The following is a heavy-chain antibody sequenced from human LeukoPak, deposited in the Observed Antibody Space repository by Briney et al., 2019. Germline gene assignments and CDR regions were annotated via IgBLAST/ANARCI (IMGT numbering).Heavy chain of an antibody. CDR1: GFTFSSYA. D-gene: IGHD3-3*01. J-gene: IGHJ6*03. CDR3: ARDTIFGVVIIGGPYYYMDV. CDR2: ISYDGSNK. Sequence: PGGSLRLSCAASGFTFSSYAMPWVRQAPGKGLEWVAVISYDGSNKYYADSVKGRFTISRDNSKNTLYLQMNSLRAEDTAVYYCARDTIFGVVIIGGPYYYMDVWGKGTTVTVPS. V-gene: IGHV3-30*04.